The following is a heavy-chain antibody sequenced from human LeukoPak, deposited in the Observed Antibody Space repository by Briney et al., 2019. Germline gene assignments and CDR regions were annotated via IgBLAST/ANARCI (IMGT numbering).Heavy chain of an antibody. V-gene: IGHV3-23*01. J-gene: IGHJ4*02. CDR1: GFTFSSYA. CDR3: AKGCSSTSCYGLFDY. Sequence: PGGSLRLSCAASGFTFSSYAMSWVRQAPGKGLEWVSAISGSGGSTYYADSVKGRFTISRDNSKNTLYLQMNSLRAEDTAVYYCAKGCSSTSCYGLFDYWDQGTLVTVSS. CDR2: ISGSGGST. D-gene: IGHD2-2*01.